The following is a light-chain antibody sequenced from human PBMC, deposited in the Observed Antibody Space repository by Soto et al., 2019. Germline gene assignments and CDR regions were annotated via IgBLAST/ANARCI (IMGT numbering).Light chain of an antibody. CDR3: CSFAGSSTFV. Sequence: QSALTQPRSVSGSPGQSVAISCTGTSSDVGGYNYVSWYQQHPGKAPKVMIYDVSERPSGVPDRFSGSKSGNTASLTISGLQAEDEADYYCCSFAGSSTFVFGGGTKVTVL. J-gene: IGLJ3*02. CDR1: SSDVGGYNY. CDR2: DVS. V-gene: IGLV2-11*01.